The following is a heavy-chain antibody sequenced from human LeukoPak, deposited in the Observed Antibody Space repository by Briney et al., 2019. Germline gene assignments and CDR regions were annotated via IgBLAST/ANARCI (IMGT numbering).Heavy chain of an antibody. J-gene: IGHJ4*02. CDR2: IYISGST. D-gene: IGHD3-16*01. CDR1: GASISSSGYY. V-gene: IGHV4-61*02. CDR3: ARGEGVDFDY. Sequence: PSQTLSLTCTVSGASISSSGYYWSWIRQPAGKGLEWIGRIYISGSTNYNPSLGSRVTISIDASKNQFSLRLSSVTAADTATYYCARGEGVDFDYWGQGTLVTVSS.